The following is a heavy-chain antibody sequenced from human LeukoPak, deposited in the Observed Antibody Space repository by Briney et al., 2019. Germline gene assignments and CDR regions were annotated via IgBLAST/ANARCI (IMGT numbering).Heavy chain of an antibody. J-gene: IGHJ4*02. CDR3: AKGERSPYSAGWKFFDY. D-gene: IGHD1-26*01. V-gene: IGHV3-9*01. CDR1: GFTFNDYA. Sequence: GGSLRLSCAASGFTFNDYAMHWVRQAPGKGLEWVAGISWSTHSLGYADSVKGRFTISRDNAKNSLYLEMNSLRPDDTAFYYCAKGERSPYSAGWKFFDYWGQG. CDR2: ISWSTHSL.